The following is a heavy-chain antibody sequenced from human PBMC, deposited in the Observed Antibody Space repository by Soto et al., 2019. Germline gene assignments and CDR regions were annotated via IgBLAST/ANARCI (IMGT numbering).Heavy chain of an antibody. Sequence: QAQLEQSGPEVKKPGASVNVSCKASGYTFSSYSISWVRQAPGQGLEWKGWISAYNGNTNYAQKLKGRVTMSRDTYTKTVNMELRSLTSDDTAVYYCARSVYGGNSGSWYSDLWGRGTLVTVSS. CDR1: GYTFSSYS. CDR3: ARSVYGGNSGSWYSDL. D-gene: IGHD4-17*01. V-gene: IGHV1-18*01. CDR2: ISAYNGNT. J-gene: IGHJ2*01.